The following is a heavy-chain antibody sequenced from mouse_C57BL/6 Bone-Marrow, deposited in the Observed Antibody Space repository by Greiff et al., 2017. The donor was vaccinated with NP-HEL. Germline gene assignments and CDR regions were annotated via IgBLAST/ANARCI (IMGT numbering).Heavy chain of an antibody. V-gene: IGHV14-4*01. CDR1: GFNIKDDY. J-gene: IGHJ1*03. CDR3: TTWGTTVVAKDWYFDV. D-gene: IGHD1-1*01. Sequence: VQLQQSGAELVRPGASVKLSCTASGFNIKDDYMHWVKQRPEQGLEWIGWIDPENGDTEYASKFQGKATIIADTSSNTAYLQLSSLTSEDTAVYYCTTWGTTVVAKDWYFDVWGTGTTVTVSS. CDR2: IDPENGDT.